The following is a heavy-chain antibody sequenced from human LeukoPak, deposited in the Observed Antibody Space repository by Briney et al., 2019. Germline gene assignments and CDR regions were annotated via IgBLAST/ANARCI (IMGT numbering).Heavy chain of an antibody. Sequence: ASVKVSCKASGYTFTSYGISWVRQAPGQGLEWMGWISAYNGNTNYAQKFQGRVTITADKSTSTAYMELSSLRSEDTAVYYCARDREVATSSLGYYYYGMDVWGQGTTVTVSS. D-gene: IGHD5-12*01. CDR3: ARDREVATSSLGYYYYGMDV. J-gene: IGHJ6*02. CDR2: ISAYNGNT. CDR1: GYTFTSYG. V-gene: IGHV1-18*01.